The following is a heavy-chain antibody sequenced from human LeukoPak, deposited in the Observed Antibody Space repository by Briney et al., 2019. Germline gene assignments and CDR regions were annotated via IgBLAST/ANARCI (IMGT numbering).Heavy chain of an antibody. CDR1: GFTFGSYS. V-gene: IGHV3-21*01. Sequence: GGSRRLSGAASGFTFGSYSRNWVRQAPGKGLECFSSISIISSYIYYADSVKGRFTISRDNAKNSLYLQMNSLRAEDTAVYYCARCDSPLIVTVTKGYDYWGQGTLVTVSS. CDR2: ISIISSYI. J-gene: IGHJ4*02. D-gene: IGHD4-17*01. CDR3: ARCDSPLIVTVTKGYDY.